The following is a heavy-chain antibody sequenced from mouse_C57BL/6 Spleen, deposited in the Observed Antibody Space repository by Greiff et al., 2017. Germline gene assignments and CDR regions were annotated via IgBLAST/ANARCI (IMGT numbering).Heavy chain of an antibody. Sequence: EVQLVESGGGLVQPGGSMKLSCVASGFTFSNYWMNWVRQSPEKGLEWVAQIRLKSDNYATHYAESVKGRFTISRDDSKSSVYLQMNNLRAEDTGIYYCTAYYDYDSDAMDYWGQGTSVTVSS. V-gene: IGHV6-3*01. CDR3: TAYYDYDSDAMDY. CDR1: GFTFSNYW. J-gene: IGHJ4*01. D-gene: IGHD2-4*01. CDR2: IRLKSDNYAT.